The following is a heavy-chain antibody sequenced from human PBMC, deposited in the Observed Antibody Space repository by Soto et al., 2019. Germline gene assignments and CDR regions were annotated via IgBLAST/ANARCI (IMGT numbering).Heavy chain of an antibody. Sequence: PSETLSLTCAVYGGSFSGYYWSWIRQPPGKGLEWIGEINHSGSTNYNPSLKSRVTISVDTSKNQFSLKLSSVTAADTAVYYCARVLSNWVDYWGQGTLVTVSS. D-gene: IGHD7-27*01. CDR2: INHSGST. V-gene: IGHV4-34*01. CDR3: ARVLSNWVDY. J-gene: IGHJ4*02. CDR1: GGSFSGYY.